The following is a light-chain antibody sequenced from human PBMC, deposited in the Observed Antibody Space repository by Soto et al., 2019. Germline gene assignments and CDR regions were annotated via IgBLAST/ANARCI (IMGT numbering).Light chain of an antibody. CDR2: DAS. CDR1: QSVDND. J-gene: IGKJ1*01. Sequence: EIVMTQSPATLSVSPGDRATLSCRASQSVDNDLAWYQQKPGQPPRLLIYDASTRATGIPARFSGSQSGTEFTLTISSLLSEDFAVYYCQQYDSSGTFGQGTKVE. CDR3: QQYDSSGT. V-gene: IGKV3D-15*01.